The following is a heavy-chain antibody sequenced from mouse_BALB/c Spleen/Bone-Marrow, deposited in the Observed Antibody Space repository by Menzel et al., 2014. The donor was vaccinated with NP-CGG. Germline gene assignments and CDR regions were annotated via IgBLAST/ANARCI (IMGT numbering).Heavy chain of an antibody. CDR2: ISYSGST. CDR3: ARYSSGTYYAMDY. Sequence: VQLQQSGPGLVKPSQSLSLPCTVTGYSIXSDYACNWIRQFPGNKLEWMGYISYSGSTSYNPSLKSRISITRDTSKNQFFLQLNSVTTEDTATYYCARYSSGTYYAMDYWGQGTSVTVSS. D-gene: IGHD3-1*01. CDR1: GYSIXSDYA. J-gene: IGHJ4*01. V-gene: IGHV3-2*02.